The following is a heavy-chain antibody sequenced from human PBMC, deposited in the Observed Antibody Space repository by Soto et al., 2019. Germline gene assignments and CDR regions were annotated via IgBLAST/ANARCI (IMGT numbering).Heavy chain of an antibody. CDR1: GFTFSFYG. Sequence: QVQLVESGGGVVQPGRSLRLSCAASGFTFSFYGMHWFRQAPGKGLEWVAFMSNDGSNQHYGDSVKGRFTISRDNSKNTLYLQMNSLRAEDTAVYYCAKESDAFDIWGQGTMVTVSS. CDR3: AKESDAFDI. CDR2: MSNDGSNQ. J-gene: IGHJ3*02. V-gene: IGHV3-30*18.